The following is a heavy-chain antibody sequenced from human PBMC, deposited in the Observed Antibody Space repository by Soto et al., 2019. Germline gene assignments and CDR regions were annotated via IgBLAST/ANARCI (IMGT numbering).Heavy chain of an antibody. CDR2: ISSSGETM. Sequence: QVQLVESGGGLVKPGGSLRLSCSASGFTFSDYYMSWIRQAPGKGLEWVSHISSSGETMYYADSVQGRLTISRDNAKNSLYLQMNSLRVEDTAVYYCSRGSNPSDYWGQATLVTVSS. V-gene: IGHV3-11*01. J-gene: IGHJ4*02. CDR1: GFTFSDYY. CDR3: SRGSNPSDY.